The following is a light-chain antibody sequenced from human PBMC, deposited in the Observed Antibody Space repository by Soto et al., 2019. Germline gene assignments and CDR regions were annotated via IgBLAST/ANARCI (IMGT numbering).Light chain of an antibody. Sequence: QSVLTQPPSVSAAPGQKVTISCSGSSSDVGGHNYVSWYQQHPGKAPKLMIYEVSKRPSGVPDRLSGSKSGNTASLTVSGLQPEDEADYYCSSYAGSNKSVFGTGTKVTVL. V-gene: IGLV2-8*01. CDR2: EVS. J-gene: IGLJ1*01. CDR1: SSDVGGHNY. CDR3: SSYAGSNKSV.